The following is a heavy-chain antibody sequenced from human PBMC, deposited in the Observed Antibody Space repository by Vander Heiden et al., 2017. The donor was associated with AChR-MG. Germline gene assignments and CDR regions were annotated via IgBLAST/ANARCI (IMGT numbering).Heavy chain of an antibody. V-gene: IGHV3-30*18. CDR2: ISYDGSNK. D-gene: IGHD2-15*01. CDR3: AKDRYCSGGSCYSAFDI. CDR1: GFTFSSYG. J-gene: IGHJ3*02. Sequence: QVQLVESGGGVVQPGRSLRLSCAASGFTFSSYGMHWVRQAPGKGLEWVAVISYDGSNKYYADSVKGRFTISRDNSKNTLYLQMNSLRAEDTAVYYCAKDRYCSGGSCYSAFDIWGQGTMVTVSS.